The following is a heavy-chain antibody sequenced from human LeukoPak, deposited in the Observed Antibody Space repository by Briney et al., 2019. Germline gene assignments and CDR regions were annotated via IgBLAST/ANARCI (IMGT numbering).Heavy chain of an antibody. CDR3: AKSRRYLDTAMDEYYFDY. V-gene: IGHV3-30*18. J-gene: IGHJ4*02. Sequence: GGSLRLSCAASGFTFSSYGMHWVRQAPGKGLEWVAVISYDGSNKYYADSVKGRFTISRDNSKNTLYLQMNSLRAEDTAVYYCAKSRRYLDTAMDEYYFDYWGQGTLVTVSS. CDR2: ISYDGSNK. D-gene: IGHD5-18*01. CDR1: GFTFSSYG.